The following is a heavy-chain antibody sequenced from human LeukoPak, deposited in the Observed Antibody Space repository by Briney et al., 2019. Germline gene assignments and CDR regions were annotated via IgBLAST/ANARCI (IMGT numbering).Heavy chain of an antibody. D-gene: IGHD6-13*01. J-gene: IGHJ4*02. CDR3: AREDPYSISWDY. CDR1: GGTFSTYA. Sequence: ASVKVSCKASGGTFSTYAISWVRQAPGQGLEWMGGIIPNFGTANYAQKFQGRVTITADESTSTAYMELSSLRSEDTAVYYCAREDPYSISWDYWGQGTLVTVSS. CDR2: IIPNFGTA. V-gene: IGHV1-69*13.